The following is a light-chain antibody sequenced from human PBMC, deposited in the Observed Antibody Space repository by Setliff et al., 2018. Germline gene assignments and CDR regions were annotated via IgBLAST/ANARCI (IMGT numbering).Light chain of an antibody. V-gene: IGLV2-14*03. CDR2: DAN. Sequence: QSVLTQPASVSGSPGQSITIACSGLSSDVSDYNFVSWYQQHPGKAPKLIISDANNRPSGVSNRFSGSKSGNTASLTISGLQAEDEADYYCSSNTNSDTLFVFGGGTKVTVL. CDR1: SSDVSDYNF. J-gene: IGLJ3*02. CDR3: SSNTNSDTLFV.